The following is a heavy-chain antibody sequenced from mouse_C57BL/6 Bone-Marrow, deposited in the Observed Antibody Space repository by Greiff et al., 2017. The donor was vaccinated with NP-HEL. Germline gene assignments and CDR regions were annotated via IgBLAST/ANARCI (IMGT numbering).Heavy chain of an antibody. J-gene: IGHJ3*01. CDR3: ARWENYYGRAFAY. V-gene: IGHV1-54*01. D-gene: IGHD1-1*01. CDR2: INPGSGGS. Sequence: VQLQQSGAELVRPGTSVKVSCKASGYALTNYLIEWVKQRPGQGLEWIGVINPGSGGSKYNEKFKGKATLTADKSSSTAYMQLSSLTSEDSAVYFCARWENYYGRAFAYWGQGTLVTVSA. CDR1: GYALTNYL.